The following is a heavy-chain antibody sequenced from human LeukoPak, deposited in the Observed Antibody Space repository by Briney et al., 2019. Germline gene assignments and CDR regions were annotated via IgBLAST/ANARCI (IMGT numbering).Heavy chain of an antibody. CDR2: IIHSGGT. Sequence: PSETLSLTCAVYGGSFSGYSWNWIRQPPGKGLEWIGEIIHSGGTNFNPSLKSRVTISLDTSEKQFSLKLNSVTAADTAVYFCASLPQPRYNSGFYGGVDYWGQGTLVTVSS. V-gene: IGHV4-34*12. J-gene: IGHJ4*02. CDR3: ASLPQPRYNSGFYGGVDY. CDR1: GGSFSGYS. D-gene: IGHD5-18*01.